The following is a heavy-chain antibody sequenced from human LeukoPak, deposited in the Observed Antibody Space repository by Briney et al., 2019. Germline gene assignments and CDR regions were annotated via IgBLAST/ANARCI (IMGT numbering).Heavy chain of an antibody. J-gene: IGHJ5*02. Sequence: ASVKVSCKASGYTFTSYYMHWVRQAPGQGLEWMGIINPSGGSTSYAQKFQGRVTITRDTSASTAYMELSNLRSEDTAVYYCARGDLYYDSSGTWGQGTLVTVSS. D-gene: IGHD3-22*01. V-gene: IGHV1-46*01. CDR2: INPSGGST. CDR1: GYTFTSYY. CDR3: ARGDLYYDSSGT.